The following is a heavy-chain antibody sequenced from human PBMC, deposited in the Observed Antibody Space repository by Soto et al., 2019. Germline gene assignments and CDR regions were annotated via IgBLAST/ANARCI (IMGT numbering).Heavy chain of an antibody. J-gene: IGHJ5*02. CDR3: ARAPDYGDYVDWFDP. Sequence: SVKVSCKASGGTFSSYTISWVRQAPGQGLEWMGRIIPILGIANYAQKFQGRVTITADKSTSTAYMELSSLRSEDTAVYYCARAPDYGDYVDWFDPWGQGNLVTVSS. CDR2: IIPILGIA. D-gene: IGHD4-17*01. V-gene: IGHV1-69*02. CDR1: GGTFSSYT.